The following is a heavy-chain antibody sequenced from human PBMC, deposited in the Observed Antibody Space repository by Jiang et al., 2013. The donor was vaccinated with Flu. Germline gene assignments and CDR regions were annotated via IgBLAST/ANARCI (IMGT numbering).Heavy chain of an antibody. CDR2: INPNSGGT. D-gene: IGHD1-7*01. Sequence: SGAEVKKPGASVKVSCKASGYTFTGYYMHWVRQAPGQGLEWMGWINPNSGGTNYAQKFQGRVTMTRDTSISTAYMELSRLRSDDTAVYYCARDRGTGTTHYYYYMDVWGKGTTVTVSS. CDR1: GYTFTGYY. V-gene: IGHV1-2*02. CDR3: ARDRGTGTTHYYYYMDV. J-gene: IGHJ6*03.